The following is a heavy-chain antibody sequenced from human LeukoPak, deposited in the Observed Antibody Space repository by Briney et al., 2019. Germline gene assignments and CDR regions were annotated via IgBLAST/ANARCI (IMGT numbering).Heavy chain of an antibody. Sequence: GGSLRLSCAASGFTFSDYSMNWVRQAPGKGLEWISYVGISSGNTKYADTVKGRFTISGDKAKNSLYLQMNSLRVEDTAVYYCARDTKYAFDNWGQGTLVTVSS. D-gene: IGHD2-2*01. V-gene: IGHV3-48*01. CDR2: VGISSGNT. CDR1: GFTFSDYS. J-gene: IGHJ4*02. CDR3: ARDTKYAFDN.